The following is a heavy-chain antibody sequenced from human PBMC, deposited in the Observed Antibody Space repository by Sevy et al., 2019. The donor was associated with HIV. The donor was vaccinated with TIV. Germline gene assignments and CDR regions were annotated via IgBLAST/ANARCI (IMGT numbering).Heavy chain of an antibody. J-gene: IGHJ6*02. V-gene: IGHV3-30*18. CDR2: ISYDGSNK. D-gene: IGHD3-10*01. CDR1: GFTFSSYG. CDR3: AKDFLVVHSWFYYGMDV. Sequence: GESLKISCAASGFTFSSYGMHWVRQAPGKGLEWVAVISYDGSNKYYGDSVKGRFTISRDNSKNTMDLQMNGLRTEDTAVYYCAKDFLVVHSWFYYGMDVWGQGTTVTVSS.